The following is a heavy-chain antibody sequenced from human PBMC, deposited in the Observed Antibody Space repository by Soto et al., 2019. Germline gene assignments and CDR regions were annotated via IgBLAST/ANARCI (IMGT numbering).Heavy chain of an antibody. CDR3: ARMGWFGELSAGMDV. CDR1: GGSFSGYY. J-gene: IGHJ6*02. Sequence: PSETLSLTCAVYGGSFSGYYWSWIRQPPGKGLEWIGEINHSGGTNYNPSLKSRVTISVDTSKNQFSLKLSSVTAADTAVYYCARMGWFGELSAGMDVWGQGTTVTVSS. D-gene: IGHD3-10*01. V-gene: IGHV4-34*01. CDR2: INHSGGT.